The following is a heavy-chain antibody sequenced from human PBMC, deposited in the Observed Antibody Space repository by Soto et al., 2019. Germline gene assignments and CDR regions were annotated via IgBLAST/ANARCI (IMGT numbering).Heavy chain of an antibody. Sequence: ASVKVSCKASGYTFTGYYMHWVRQAPGQGLEWMGWINPNSGGTNYAQKFQGWVTMTRDTSISTAYMELSRLRSDDTAVYYCALGYCSGGSCFRLAYWRQVTLVTVCS. J-gene: IGHJ4*02. CDR2: INPNSGGT. CDR1: GYTFTGYY. CDR3: ALGYCSGGSCFRLAY. V-gene: IGHV1-2*04. D-gene: IGHD2-15*01.